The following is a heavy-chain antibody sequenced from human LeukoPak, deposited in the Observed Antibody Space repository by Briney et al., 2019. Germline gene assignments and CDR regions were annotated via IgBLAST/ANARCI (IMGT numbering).Heavy chain of an antibody. J-gene: IGHJ2*01. Sequence: PSETLSLICTVSGGSVSGYYWSWLRQSPGKGLEWIGYIYHSGFTDYNPSLRSRLSISVDTSRNQFSLKLTSATAADTAMYYCARDQRCSRYDGGCDQWYFDLWGRGTLVTVSS. CDR1: GGSVSGYY. CDR3: ARDQRCSRYDGGCDQWYFDL. D-gene: IGHD5-12*01. V-gene: IGHV4-59*02. CDR2: IYHSGFT.